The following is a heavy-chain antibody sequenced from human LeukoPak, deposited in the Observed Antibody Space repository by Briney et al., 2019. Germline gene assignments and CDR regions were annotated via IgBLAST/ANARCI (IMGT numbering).Heavy chain of an antibody. Sequence: PGGSLRLSCAASGFTVSSNYMSWVRQAPGKGLEWVSVIYSGGSTYYADSVKGRFTISRHNSKNTLYLQMNSLRAEDTAVYYCARSDGMDGYDENDAFDIWGQGTMVTVSS. V-gene: IGHV3-53*04. CDR2: IYSGGST. D-gene: IGHD3-22*01. CDR1: GFTVSSNY. J-gene: IGHJ3*02. CDR3: ARSDGMDGYDENDAFDI.